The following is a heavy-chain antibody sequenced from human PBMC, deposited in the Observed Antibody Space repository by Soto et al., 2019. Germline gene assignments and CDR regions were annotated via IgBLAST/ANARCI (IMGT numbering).Heavy chain of an antibody. V-gene: IGHV3-23*01. CDR2: ISGSGGST. CDR3: ANHGGYSRYDPIPY. J-gene: IGHJ4*02. CDR1: GFTFSSYA. D-gene: IGHD5-12*01. Sequence: GGSLRLSCAASGFTFSSYAMSWVRQAPGKGLEWVSAISGSGGSTYYADSVKGRFTISRDNSKNTLYLQMNSLRAEDTAVYYYANHGGYSRYDPIPYWGQGTLVTVSS.